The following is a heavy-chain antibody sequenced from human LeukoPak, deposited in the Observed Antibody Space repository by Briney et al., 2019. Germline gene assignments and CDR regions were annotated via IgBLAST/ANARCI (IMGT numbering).Heavy chain of an antibody. Sequence: GGSLTLSCAASGFTFSGHDMSWVRQAPGKGLEWVSAISESGDATNYADYVRGRFTISRDNSKNTVHLQLNSLRAADTAVYYCVKDLWPAGNRGGYYSPFDYWGQGTLVTVSS. D-gene: IGHD3-3*01. CDR1: GFTFSGHD. J-gene: IGHJ4*02. CDR2: ISESGDAT. V-gene: IGHV3-23*01. CDR3: VKDLWPAGNRGGYYSPFDY.